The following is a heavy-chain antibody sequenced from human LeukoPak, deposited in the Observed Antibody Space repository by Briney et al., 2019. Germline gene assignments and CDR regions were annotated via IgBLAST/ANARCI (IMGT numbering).Heavy chain of an antibody. J-gene: IGHJ3*02. CDR2: ISSSSSYI. Sequence: GGSLSLSGAPSGFSSSTYKMNWVGQAPGRGLEWVSSISSSSSYIYYADSVKGRFTISRDNAKNSLYLQMNSLRAEDTAVYYCARAKRNAFDIWGQGTMISVSS. CDR1: GFSSSTYK. CDR3: ARAKRNAFDI. V-gene: IGHV3-21*01.